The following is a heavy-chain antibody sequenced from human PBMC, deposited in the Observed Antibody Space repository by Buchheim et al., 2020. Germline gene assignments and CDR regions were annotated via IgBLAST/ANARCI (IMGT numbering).Heavy chain of an antibody. CDR3: AREYYGTNEFDY. V-gene: IGHV3-7*01. Sequence: EVQLVESGGGLVQPGGSLRLSCAASGFSFSRYWMSWVRQAPGKGLEWVANIKEDGSEKFYVDSVKGRFTISRDNAKNSLFLQMNSLRVEDTAIYYCAREYYGTNEFDYWGQGTL. CDR1: GFSFSRYW. CDR2: IKEDGSEK. J-gene: IGHJ4*02. D-gene: IGHD3-10*01.